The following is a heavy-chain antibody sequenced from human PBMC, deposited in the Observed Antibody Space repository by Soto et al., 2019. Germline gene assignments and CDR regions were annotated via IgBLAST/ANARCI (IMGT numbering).Heavy chain of an antibody. J-gene: IGHJ5*02. Sequence: PSETLPLTCTGSGGSISSYYWSCIRQPPGKGLDWIGYIYYSGSTNYNPSLKGRVTISVHTSKNQFSLTLSSVTAADTAVYYCAREGIAAASTKWFDPWGQGTLVTVS. V-gene: IGHV4-59*01. D-gene: IGHD6-13*01. CDR1: GGSISSYY. CDR3: AREGIAAASTKWFDP. CDR2: IYYSGST.